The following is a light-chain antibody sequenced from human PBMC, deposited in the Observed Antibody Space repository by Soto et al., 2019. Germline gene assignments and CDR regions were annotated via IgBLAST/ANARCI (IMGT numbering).Light chain of an antibody. Sequence: QSALTQPASVSGSPGQSITISCTGTSSDVGGYEYVSWYQQHPGKAPKVMIYDVTNRPSGVSNRFSGSKSGNTASLTISGLQADDEADYYCSSYTSSSTLWLFGGGTKLTVL. CDR3: SSYTSSSTLWL. J-gene: IGLJ3*02. CDR2: DVT. CDR1: SSDVGGYEY. V-gene: IGLV2-14*01.